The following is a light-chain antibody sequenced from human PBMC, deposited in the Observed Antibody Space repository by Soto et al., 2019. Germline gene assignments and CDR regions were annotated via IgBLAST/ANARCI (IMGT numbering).Light chain of an antibody. CDR1: QSVTSN. Sequence: EIVMTQSPATLSLTPLERFTLHFRSSQSVTSNLAWYQHKPGQSPRLLIYRASARATGVPDRFSGSGSGTEFTLTISSLQSEDFAVYYCQQYNNWPPITFGQGTRLEI. CDR2: RAS. V-gene: IGKV3-15*01. CDR3: QQYNNWPPIT. J-gene: IGKJ5*01.